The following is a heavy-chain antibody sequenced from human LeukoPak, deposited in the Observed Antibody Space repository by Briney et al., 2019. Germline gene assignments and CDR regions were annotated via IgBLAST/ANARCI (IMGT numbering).Heavy chain of an antibody. CDR1: GFTFSNAW. CDR2: IKSKTDGGTT. Sequence: GGSLRLSCAASGFTFSNAWMSWVRQAPGKGLEWVGRIKSKTDGGTTDYAAPVKGRFTISRDDSKNTLYLQMNSLRAEDTAVYYCARNYYDSSGYYYHDYWGQGTLVTVSS. D-gene: IGHD3-22*01. CDR3: ARNYYDSSGYYYHDY. V-gene: IGHV3-15*01. J-gene: IGHJ4*02.